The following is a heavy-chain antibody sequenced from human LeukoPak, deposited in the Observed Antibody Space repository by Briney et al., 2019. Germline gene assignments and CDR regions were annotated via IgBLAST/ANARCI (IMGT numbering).Heavy chain of an antibody. Sequence: GASVKVSCKASGYTFTGYYMHWVRQAPGQGREGMGWINPNSGGTNYAQKFQGRVTMTRDTSISTAYMELSRLRSDDTAVYYCARAYWNDVGWFDPWGQGTLVTVSS. CDR3: ARAYWNDVGWFDP. CDR2: INPNSGGT. CDR1: GYTFTGYY. D-gene: IGHD1-1*01. J-gene: IGHJ5*02. V-gene: IGHV1-2*02.